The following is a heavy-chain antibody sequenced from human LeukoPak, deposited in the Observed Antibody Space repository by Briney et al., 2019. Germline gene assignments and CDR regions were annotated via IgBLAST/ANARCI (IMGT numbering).Heavy chain of an antibody. CDR3: ARVGAGYSSSPQWV. D-gene: IGHD6-13*01. CDR2: IYTSGST. CDR1: GGSISNKY. J-gene: IGHJ4*02. Sequence: SETLSLTCSISGGSISNKYWSWIRQPAGKGLEWIGRIYTSGSTNYNPSLKSRVTISVDTSKNQFSLKLSSVTAADTAVYYCARVGAGYSSSPQWVWGQGTLVTVSS. V-gene: IGHV4-4*07.